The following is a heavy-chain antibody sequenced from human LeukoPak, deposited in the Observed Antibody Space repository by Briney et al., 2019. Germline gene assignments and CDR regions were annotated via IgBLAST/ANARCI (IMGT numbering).Heavy chain of an antibody. J-gene: IGHJ4*02. CDR1: GGSISSGGYY. V-gene: IGHV4-61*08. CDR2: IYYSGST. CDR3: ASFYGSGYDPGGGYFDY. D-gene: IGHD5-12*01. Sequence: SETLSLTCTVSGGSISSGGYYWNWIRQPPGKGLEWIGYIYYSGSTNYNPSLKSRVTISVDTSKNQFSLKLSSVTAADTAVYYCASFYGSGYDPGGGYFDYWGQGTLVTVSS.